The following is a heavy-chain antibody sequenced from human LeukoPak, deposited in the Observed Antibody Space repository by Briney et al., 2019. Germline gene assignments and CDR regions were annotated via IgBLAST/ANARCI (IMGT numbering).Heavy chain of an antibody. D-gene: IGHD3-10*01. CDR3: ARGRPGSGIIDY. J-gene: IGHJ4*02. Sequence: SETLSLTCTVSGYSISSGYYWGWIRQPPGKGLEWIGSIYHSGSTYYNPSLKSRVTISVDTSKNQFSLKLSSVTAADTAVYYCARGRPGSGIIDYWGQGTLVTVSS. CDR1: GYSISSGYY. V-gene: IGHV4-38-2*02. CDR2: IYHSGST.